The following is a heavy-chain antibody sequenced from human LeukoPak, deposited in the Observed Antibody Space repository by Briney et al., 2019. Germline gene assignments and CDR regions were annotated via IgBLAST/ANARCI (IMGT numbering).Heavy chain of an antibody. CDR3: ARGHAPSSSPDY. D-gene: IGHD6-13*01. CDR1: GYTFSNHD. J-gene: IGHJ4*02. Sequence: KPGASVKVSCKASGYTFSNHDINWGRQAIGQGLEWMGWMNPNTGNTGYAQNFQGRVTMTRDTSISTAYMELSSLKSEDTAVYYCARGHAPSSSPDYWGQGTLVTVSS. V-gene: IGHV1-8*02. CDR2: MNPNTGNT.